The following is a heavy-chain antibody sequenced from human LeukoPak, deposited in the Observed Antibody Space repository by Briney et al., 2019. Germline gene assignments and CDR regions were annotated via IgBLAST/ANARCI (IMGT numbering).Heavy chain of an antibody. D-gene: IGHD3-3*01. CDR3: AREPFWSGYYSNLHFDY. Sequence: PGGSLRLSCAASGFTFSSYSMNWVRQAPGKGLEWVSYISSSGSTIYYADSVKGRFTISRDSAKSSLYLQMTSLRAEDTAMYYCAREPFWSGYYSNLHFDYWGQGTLVTVSS. J-gene: IGHJ4*02. V-gene: IGHV3-48*01. CDR2: ISSSGSTI. CDR1: GFTFSSYS.